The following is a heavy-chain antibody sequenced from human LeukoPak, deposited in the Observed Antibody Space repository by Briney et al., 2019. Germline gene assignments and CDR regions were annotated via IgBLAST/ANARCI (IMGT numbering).Heavy chain of an antibody. V-gene: IGHV1-58*01. D-gene: IGHD3-10*01. Sequence: ASVKVSCKASGFTFTSSAVQWVRQARGQRLEWIGWIVVGSGNTNYAQKFQERVTITRDMSTSTAYMELSSLRSEDTAVYYCAAEICYGSGSYSLYFDYWGQGTLVTVSS. CDR1: GFTFTSSA. J-gene: IGHJ4*02. CDR3: AAEICYGSGSYSLYFDY. CDR2: IVVGSGNT.